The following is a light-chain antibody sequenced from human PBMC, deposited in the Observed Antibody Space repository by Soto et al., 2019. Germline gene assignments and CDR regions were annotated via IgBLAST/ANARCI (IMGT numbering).Light chain of an antibody. CDR3: QQSSGIPYT. CDR1: QTISTY. CDR2: AAS. J-gene: IGKJ2*01. Sequence: DIQMTQSPSSLSASVGDRVTITCRASQTISTYLNWYQQNPGKAPKLQIYAASSLQSGVPSRFSGSGSGTDFTLTISSLQPEDFATYYCQQSSGIPYTFGQGTKLEIK. V-gene: IGKV1-39*01.